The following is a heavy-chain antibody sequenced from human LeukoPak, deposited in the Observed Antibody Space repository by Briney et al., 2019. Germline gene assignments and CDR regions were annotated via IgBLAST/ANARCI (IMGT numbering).Heavy chain of an antibody. D-gene: IGHD7-27*01. CDR2: IYHSGST. V-gene: IGHV4-38-2*02. CDR3: ARDGESLDY. Sequence: PSETLSLTCAVSGYSISSGYYCGWIRQPPGKGLEWIGSIYHSGSTYYNPSLKSRVTISVDTSKNQFSLKLSSVTAADTAVYYCARDGESLDYWGQGTLVTVSS. CDR1: GYSISSGYY. J-gene: IGHJ4*02.